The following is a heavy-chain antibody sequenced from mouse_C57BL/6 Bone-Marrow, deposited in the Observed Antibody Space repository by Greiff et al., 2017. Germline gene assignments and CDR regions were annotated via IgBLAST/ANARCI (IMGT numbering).Heavy chain of an antibody. CDR3: GRAVCYYGSSPNWYFDV. CDR2: IRSKSSNYAT. D-gene: IGHD1-1*01. V-gene: IGHV10-3*01. Sequence: EVMLVESGGGLVQPKGSLKLSCAASGFTFNTYAMHWVRQAPGKGLEWVARIRSKSSNYATYYADSVKDRFPISRDDSPSMLYLQMNNMKTEDTAMYDCGRAVCYYGSSPNWYFDVWGTGTTVTVSS. CDR1: GFTFNTYA. J-gene: IGHJ1*03.